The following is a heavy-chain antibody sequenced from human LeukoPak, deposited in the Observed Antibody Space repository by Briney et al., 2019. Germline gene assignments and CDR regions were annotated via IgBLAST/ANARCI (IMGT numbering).Heavy chain of an antibody. D-gene: IGHD5-18*01. CDR2: IVVGSGNT. V-gene: IGHV1-58*01. CDR1: GFTFTSSA. J-gene: IGHJ4*02. Sequence: SVKVSCKASGFTFTSSAVQWVRQARGQRLEWIGWIVVGSGNTNYAQKFQERVTITRDMSTSTAYMELSSLRSEDTAVYYCAARSGYGYGTFDYWGQGTLVTVSS. CDR3: AARSGYGYGTFDY.